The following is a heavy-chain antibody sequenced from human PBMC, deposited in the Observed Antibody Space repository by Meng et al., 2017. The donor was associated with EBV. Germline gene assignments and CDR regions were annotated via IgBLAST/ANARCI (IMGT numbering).Heavy chain of an antibody. Sequence: QVQVGQSGAGVKNPGASVKVSCKASGYACTSYILHWVRQAPGQRLEWMGWINVGVGYTKYSQKFQGRVTISSDTSATTGYMELSSLGSEDTAVYYCVRGPPVGVPGPGDYWGQGTLVTVSS. V-gene: IGHV1-3*01. D-gene: IGHD2-21*01. CDR1: GYACTSYI. CDR2: INVGVGYT. J-gene: IGHJ4*02. CDR3: VRGPPVGVPGPGDY.